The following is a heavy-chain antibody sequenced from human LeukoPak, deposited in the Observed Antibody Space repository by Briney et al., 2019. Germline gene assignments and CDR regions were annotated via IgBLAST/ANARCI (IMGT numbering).Heavy chain of an antibody. D-gene: IGHD1-1*01. CDR2: IYYSGST. CDR3: ARVAGTGTPTFDI. J-gene: IGHJ3*02. Sequence: SQTLSLTCTVSGGSISSGGYYWSWIRQHPGKGLEWIGYIYYSGSTYYNPSLKSRVTISVDTSKNQFSLKLNSVTAADTAVYYCARVAGTGTPTFDIWGQGTMVTVSS. CDR1: GGSISSGGYY. V-gene: IGHV4-31*03.